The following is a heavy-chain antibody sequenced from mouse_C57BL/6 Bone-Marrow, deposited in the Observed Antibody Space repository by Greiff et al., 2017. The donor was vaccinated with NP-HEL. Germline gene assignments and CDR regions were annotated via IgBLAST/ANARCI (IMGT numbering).Heavy chain of an antibody. CDR1: EYEFPSHD. J-gene: IGHJ4*01. V-gene: IGHV5-2*01. Sequence: EVKVVESGGGLVQPGESLKLSCESNEYEFPSHDMSWVRKTPEKRLELVAAINSDGGSTYYPDTMERRFIISRDNTKKTLYLQMSSLRSEDTALYYCARHYSNYGGFFYAMDYWGQGTSVTVSS. D-gene: IGHD2-5*01. CDR3: ARHYSNYGGFFYAMDY. CDR2: INSDGGST.